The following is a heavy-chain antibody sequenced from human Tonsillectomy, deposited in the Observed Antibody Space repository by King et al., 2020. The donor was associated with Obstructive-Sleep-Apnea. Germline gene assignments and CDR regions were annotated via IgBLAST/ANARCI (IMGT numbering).Heavy chain of an antibody. CDR1: GFTFSNAW. D-gene: IGHD3-22*01. J-gene: IGHJ4*02. Sequence: VQLVESGGGLVKPGGSLRLSCAASGFTFSNAWMSWVRQAPGKGLEWVGRIKSKTDGGTTDYAAPVEVRFTISRDVSKNKLYLQMNSLKTEDTAVYYCTTHTYYYDSSGYYLGGDYFDYWGQGTLVTVSS. V-gene: IGHV3-15*01. CDR3: TTHTYYYDSSGYYLGGDYFDY. CDR2: IKSKTDGGTT.